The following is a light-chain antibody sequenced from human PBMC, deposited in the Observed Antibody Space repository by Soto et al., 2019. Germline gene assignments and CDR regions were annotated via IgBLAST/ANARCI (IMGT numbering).Light chain of an antibody. CDR2: GAS. V-gene: IGKV3-15*01. J-gene: IGKJ1*01. CDR1: QSVGSN. Sequence: EIVMTQSPATLSVSPGERATLSCRASQSVGSNLAWYQHKPGQAPRLLIYGASTRATGIPARFSGSGSGTEFTLTICSLQSEDFAVYYCEQYNNWPKWTVGQGTKVDIK. CDR3: EQYNNWPKWT.